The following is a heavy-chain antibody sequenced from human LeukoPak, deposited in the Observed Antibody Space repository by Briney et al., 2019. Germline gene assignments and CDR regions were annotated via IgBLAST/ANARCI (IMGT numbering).Heavy chain of an antibody. Sequence: ASVKVSCKASGYTFTSYYMHWVRQAPGQGLEGMGIINPSGGSTSYAQKFQGRVTMTRDTSTSTVYMELSSLRSEDTAVYYCARVGLRSGFGFDFDYWGQGTLVTVSS. V-gene: IGHV1-46*01. J-gene: IGHJ4*02. CDR2: INPSGGST. CDR1: GYTFTSYY. D-gene: IGHD5-18*01. CDR3: ARVGLRSGFGFDFDY.